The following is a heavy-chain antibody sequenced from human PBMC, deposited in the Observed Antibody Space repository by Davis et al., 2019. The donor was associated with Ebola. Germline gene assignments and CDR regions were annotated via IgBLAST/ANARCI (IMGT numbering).Heavy chain of an antibody. CDR2: INHSGST. CDR3: ARGGYSSGWFVFGDNAFDI. Sequence: GSLRLSCAVYGGSFSGYYWSWIRQPPGKGLEWIGEINHSGSTNYNPSLKSRVTISVDTSKNQFSLKLSSVTAADTAVYYCARGGYSSGWFVFGDNAFDIWGQGTMVTVSS. D-gene: IGHD6-19*01. J-gene: IGHJ3*02. CDR1: GGSFSGYY. V-gene: IGHV4-34*01.